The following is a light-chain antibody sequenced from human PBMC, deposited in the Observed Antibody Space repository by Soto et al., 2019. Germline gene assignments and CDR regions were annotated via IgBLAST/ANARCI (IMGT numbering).Light chain of an antibody. CDR1: SSDIGTYNR. Sequence: QSALTQPPSVSGSPGQSVAFSCTGTSSDIGTYNRVSWYQQPPGTAPKLMIYDVNNRPSGVPDRFSGSKSGNTASLTISGRQAEDEADYYCSSYTTSSTYVFGTGTKLTVL. J-gene: IGLJ1*01. CDR3: SSYTTSSTYV. V-gene: IGLV2-18*02. CDR2: DVN.